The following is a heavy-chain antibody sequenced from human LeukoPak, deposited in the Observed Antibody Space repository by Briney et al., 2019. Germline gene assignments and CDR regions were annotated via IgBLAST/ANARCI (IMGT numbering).Heavy chain of an antibody. CDR1: GFTFSNYW. CDR2: IKPVGSEK. D-gene: IGHD6-19*01. J-gene: IGHJ4*02. Sequence: GGSLRLSCVVSGFTFSNYWMSWVRQAPGEGLEWVANIKPVGSEKNYVDSVKGRFTISRDNAKNSLYLQMNSLRAEDTAVYYCARDRPSGWYLQYYFNYWGQGNLVTVSS. V-gene: IGHV3-7*04. CDR3: ARDRPSGWYLQYYFNY.